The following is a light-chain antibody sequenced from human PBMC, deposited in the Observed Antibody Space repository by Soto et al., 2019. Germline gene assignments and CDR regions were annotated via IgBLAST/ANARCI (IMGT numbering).Light chain of an antibody. J-gene: IGKJ1*01. Sequence: DIIMTQSPESLAVSLGERATIHCKSSQSLLYRSKNKDYLAWYQQKPGQPPRLLIYWASTRESGVSDRFSGSGSGTDFTLTVTSMQAEDVAVYYCQQYFNTPWTFGQGTKVEIK. CDR3: QQYFNTPWT. V-gene: IGKV4-1*01. CDR1: QSLLYRSKNKDY. CDR2: WAS.